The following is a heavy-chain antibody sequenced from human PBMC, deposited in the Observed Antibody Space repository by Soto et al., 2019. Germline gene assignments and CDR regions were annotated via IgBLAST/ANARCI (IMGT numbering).Heavy chain of an antibody. J-gene: IGHJ6*02. CDR2: ISAYNGNT. CDR1: GYTFTSYG. V-gene: IGHV1-18*01. D-gene: IGHD3-22*01. Sequence: QVQLVQSGAEVKKPGASVKVSCKASGYTFTSYGISWVRQAPGQGLEWMGWISAYNGNTNYAQKLQGRVTMTTDTSTSTAYMELRSLRSDDTAVYYCARDRGSTYYYASSGYESYYYGMDVWGQGTTVTVSS. CDR3: ARDRGSTYYYASSGYESYYYGMDV.